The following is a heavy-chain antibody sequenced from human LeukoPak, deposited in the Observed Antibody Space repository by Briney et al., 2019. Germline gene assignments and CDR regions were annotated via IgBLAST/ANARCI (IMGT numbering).Heavy chain of an antibody. J-gene: IGHJ3*02. V-gene: IGHV3-48*01. CDR3: ARDGTCGSGGDCVDAFDI. D-gene: IGHD2-21*01. CDR2: ISSSSSTI. CDR1: GFTFSSYS. Sequence: PGGSLRLSCAASGFTFSSYSMNWVRQAPGKGLEWVSYISSSSSTIYYADSVKGRFTISRDNAKNSLYLQMNSLRAEDTAVYYCARDGTCGSGGDCVDAFDIWGQGTMVTVSS.